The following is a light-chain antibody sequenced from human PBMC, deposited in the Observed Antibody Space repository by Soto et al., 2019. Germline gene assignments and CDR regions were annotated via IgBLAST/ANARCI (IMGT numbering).Light chain of an antibody. CDR2: GAS. V-gene: IGKV3-20*01. CDR1: QSVSSSY. J-gene: IGKJ1*01. Sequence: EIVLTQSPDTLSLSPGERATLSCRASQSVSSSYLAWYQQKPGQAPRLFIYGASSRATGIPDRFSGSGSGTDFTLTISRLEPEDFAVYYCQQYGSSPWTFGQGTKVDIK. CDR3: QQYGSSPWT.